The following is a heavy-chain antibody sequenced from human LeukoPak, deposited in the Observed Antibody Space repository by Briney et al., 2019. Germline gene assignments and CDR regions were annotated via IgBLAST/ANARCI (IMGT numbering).Heavy chain of an antibody. D-gene: IGHD1-26*01. CDR1: GFTVSSNY. CDR2: IYSGGST. J-gene: IGHJ3*02. CDR3: AKGTTREWDDAFDI. V-gene: IGHV3-53*01. Sequence: GGSLRLSCAASGFTVSSNYMSWVRQAPGKGLEWVSVIYSGGSTYYADSVKGRFTISRDNSKNTLYLQMNSLRAEDTAVYYCAKGTTREWDDAFDIWGQGTMVTVSS.